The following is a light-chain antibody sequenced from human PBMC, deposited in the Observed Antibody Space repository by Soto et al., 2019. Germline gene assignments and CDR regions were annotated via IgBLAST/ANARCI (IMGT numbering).Light chain of an antibody. V-gene: IGKV1-27*01. CDR1: QDIGNF. CDR2: ATS. J-gene: IGKJ4*01. CDR3: QKCKVAPFT. Sequence: ILMTQSPSSLSAFVGDRVTITCRASQDIGNFLAWYQQKPGKAPKLLIYATSTLQSGVPSRFSGSGSGTDFTLTISSLQPEDVATYYCQKCKVAPFTFGGGTKV.